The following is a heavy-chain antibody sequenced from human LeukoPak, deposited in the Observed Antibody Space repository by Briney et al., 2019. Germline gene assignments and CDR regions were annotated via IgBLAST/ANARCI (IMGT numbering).Heavy chain of an antibody. CDR1: GYTFTGYY. D-gene: IGHD3-22*01. J-gene: IGHJ5*02. CDR3: ARYYDSENWFDP. CDR2: INPNSGGT. V-gene: IGHV1-2*02. Sequence: ASVNVPYQPSGYTFTGYYIHWVRRAPGQGLEWMGWINPNSGGTNYAQKFQGRVTMTRDTSISTAYMELSRLRSDDTAVYLCARYYDSENWFDPWGQGTLVTVSS.